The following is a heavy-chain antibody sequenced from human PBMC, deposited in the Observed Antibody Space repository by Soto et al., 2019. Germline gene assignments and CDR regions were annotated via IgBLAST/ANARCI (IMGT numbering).Heavy chain of an antibody. Sequence: XESLKVSCTASGYSFISYWIGWMRQMPGKGLEWMGIIYPGDSDTRYSPSFQGQVTISADKSISTAYLQWSSLKASDTAMYYCARRKYSSSSYYYGMDVWGQGPTVTVPS. CDR2: IYPGDSDT. J-gene: IGHJ6*02. V-gene: IGHV5-51*01. D-gene: IGHD6-6*01. CDR1: GYSFISYW. CDR3: ARRKYSSSSYYYGMDV.